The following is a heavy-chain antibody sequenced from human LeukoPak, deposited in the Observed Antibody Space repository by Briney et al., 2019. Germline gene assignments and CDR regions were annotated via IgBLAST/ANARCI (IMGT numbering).Heavy chain of an antibody. J-gene: IGHJ4*02. CDR2: IIPIFGTA. D-gene: IGHD3-22*01. CDR3: ARAAYYYDSSGYYYVAYYFDY. Sequence: GASVKVSCKASGGTFISYAISWVRQAPGQGLEWMGGIIPIFGTANYAQKFQGRVTITADESTSTAYMELSSLRSEDTVVYYCARAAYYYDSSGYYYVAYYFDYWGQGTLVTVSS. V-gene: IGHV1-69*13. CDR1: GGTFISYA.